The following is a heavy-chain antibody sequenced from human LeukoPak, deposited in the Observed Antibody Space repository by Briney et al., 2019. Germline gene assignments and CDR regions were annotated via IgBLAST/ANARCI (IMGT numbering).Heavy chain of an antibody. J-gene: IGHJ4*02. CDR2: IYYSGST. Sequence: SETLSLTCTVSGGSISSGGYYWSWIRQHPGKGLEWIGYIYYSGSTYYNPSLKSRVTISVDKAKNEFSLKLSSVTAADTAVYYCARGDYDSSGYFLGFHYWGQGTLVTVSS. V-gene: IGHV4-31*03. CDR1: GGSISSGGYY. CDR3: ARGDYDSSGYFLGFHY. D-gene: IGHD3-22*01.